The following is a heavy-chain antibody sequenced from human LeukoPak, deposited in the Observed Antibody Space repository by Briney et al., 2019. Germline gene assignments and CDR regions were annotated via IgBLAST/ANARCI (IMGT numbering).Heavy chain of an antibody. D-gene: IGHD5-24*01. V-gene: IGHV5-51*01. CDR1: GYSFTSYW. CDR2: IYPGGSET. CDR3: ARASRDGYNQNFDH. J-gene: IGHJ4*02. Sequence: GESLKISCKGSGYSFTSYWIGWVRQRPGKGLEWMGIIYPGGSETRYDPSFQGQVTISADSSTSTAYLQWSSLRASDTAMYYCARASRDGYNQNFDHWGQGTLVTVSS.